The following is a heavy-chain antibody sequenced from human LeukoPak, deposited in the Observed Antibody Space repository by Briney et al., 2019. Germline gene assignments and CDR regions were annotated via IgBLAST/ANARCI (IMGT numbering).Heavy chain of an antibody. CDR2: IRQDGGDN. V-gene: IGHV3-7*01. J-gene: IGHJ4*02. CDR3: TKWSTSGSYYTE. Sequence: GGSLRLSCAGSGFTFRNYWMGWVRQPPGKGLEWVANIRQDGGDNHYVDSVKGRFTISRDNARNSLPLQMNGLRAEDTAVYYCTKWSTSGSYYTEWGQGTLVIVSS. D-gene: IGHD3-10*01. CDR1: GFTFRNYW.